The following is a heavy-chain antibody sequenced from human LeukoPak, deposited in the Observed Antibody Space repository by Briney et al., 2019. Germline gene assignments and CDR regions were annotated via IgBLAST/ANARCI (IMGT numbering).Heavy chain of an antibody. Sequence: GGSLRLSCSASGFIFSNFAMHWVRQAPGKGLEYVSAITYNGGSTYYADSVKGRFTISRDNSNNTLSLQMSSLRAEDTAVYYCIKPRSGSYYDSWGQGTLVTVSS. J-gene: IGHJ4*02. CDR3: IKPRSGSYYDS. CDR1: GFIFSNFA. V-gene: IGHV3-64D*06. D-gene: IGHD3-10*01. CDR2: ITYNGGST.